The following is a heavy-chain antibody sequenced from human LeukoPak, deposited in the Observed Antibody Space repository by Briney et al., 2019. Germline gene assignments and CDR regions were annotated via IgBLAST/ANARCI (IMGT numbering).Heavy chain of an antibody. J-gene: IGHJ4*02. CDR1: GMSFTDYY. D-gene: IGHD3-16*01. CDR3: ASDSYSIIGYF. V-gene: IGHV4-34*01. CDR2: ISPRAT. Sequence: PSDTVSLTHVMCGMSFTDYYWSGISQSPRKAVQWLGEISPRATKYNASLKSRVTISLDTTKNQFSLVPSSVTAADAAVYFCASDSYSIIGYFWRQGTLVTVSS.